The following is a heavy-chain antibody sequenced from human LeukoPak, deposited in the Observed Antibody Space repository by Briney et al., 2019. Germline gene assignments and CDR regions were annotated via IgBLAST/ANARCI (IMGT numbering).Heavy chain of an antibody. J-gene: IGHJ6*02. CDR3: ARDHDEVPAAISYYSYGMDV. D-gene: IGHD2-2*01. V-gene: IGHV1-18*01. Sequence: AAVKVSCKSSGYTFTSYGISWLRQARGQGVDWMGWISSYNGNTNYAQKLQGRVTMTTDTPTRTAYMELRSLRSDDTAVYYCARDHDEVPAAISYYSYGMDVWGQGTTVTVSS. CDR1: GYTFTSYG. CDR2: ISSYNGNT.